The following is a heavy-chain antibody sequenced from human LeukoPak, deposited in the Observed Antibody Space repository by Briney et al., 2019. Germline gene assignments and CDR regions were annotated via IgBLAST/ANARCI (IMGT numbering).Heavy chain of an antibody. CDR2: IYTSGNT. V-gene: IGHV4-4*07. D-gene: IGHD6-19*01. J-gene: IGHJ4*02. Sequence: PSETLSLTCTVSGGSISSYYWSWIRQLAGKGLEWIGRIYTSGNTDYNPSLNSRVTMSIDTSKNRFSLKLSSVAAADTAVYYCARHRSGSGWSFDYWGQGTLVTVSS. CDR1: GGSISSYY. CDR3: ARHRSGSGWSFDY.